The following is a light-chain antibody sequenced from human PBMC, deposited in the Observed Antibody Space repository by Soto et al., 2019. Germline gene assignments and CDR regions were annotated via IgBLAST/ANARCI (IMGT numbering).Light chain of an antibody. V-gene: IGKV3D-7*01. CDR3: QQDYNLPHT. CDR1: QSVSSSY. J-gene: IGKJ1*01. Sequence: EIVMTQSPATLSLSPGERATLSCRASQSVSSSYLSWYQQKPGQAPRLLIYGASTRATGIPARFSGSGSGTDFTLTISSLQPEDFEVYYCQQDYNLPHTFGQGTKVDI. CDR2: GAS.